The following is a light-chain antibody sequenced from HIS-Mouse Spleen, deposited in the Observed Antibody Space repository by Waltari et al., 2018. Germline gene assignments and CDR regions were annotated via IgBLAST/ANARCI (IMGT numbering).Light chain of an antibody. CDR2: EGS. J-gene: IGLJ3*02. V-gene: IGLV2-23*01. Sequence: QSALTQPASVSGSPGQSITISCPGPSSAVGSYNLVSLYQQHPGKAPKLMIYEGSKRPSGVSNRFSGSKSGNTASLTISGLQAEDEADYYCCSYAGSSTYWVFGGGTKLTVL. CDR3: CSYAGSSTYWV. CDR1: SSAVGSYNL.